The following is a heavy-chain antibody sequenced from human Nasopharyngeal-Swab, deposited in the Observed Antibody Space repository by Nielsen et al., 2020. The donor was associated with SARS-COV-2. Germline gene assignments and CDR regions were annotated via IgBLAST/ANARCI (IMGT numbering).Heavy chain of an antibody. J-gene: IGHJ4*02. Sequence: KVSCKGSGYSFTSYWIGWVRQMPGKGLEWMGIIYPGDSDTRYSPSFQGQVTISADKSISTAYLQWSSLTASDTAMYYCARQGTHYYGSGSYYTQFDYWGQGTLVTVSS. CDR3: ARQGTHYYGSGSYYTQFDY. CDR2: IYPGDSDT. V-gene: IGHV5-51*01. CDR1: GYSFTSYW. D-gene: IGHD3-10*01.